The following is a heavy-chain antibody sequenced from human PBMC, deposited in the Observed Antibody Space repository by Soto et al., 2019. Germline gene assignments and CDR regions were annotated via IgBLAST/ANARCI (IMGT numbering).Heavy chain of an antibody. Sequence: QVQLQESGPGLVKPSQTLSRTCTVSGGSISSGDYYWSWIRQPPGKGLEWIGYIYYSGSTYYNPSLKSRVTISVDTSKNQFCLKLSSVTAADTAVYYCASDWRPPYYDYGMDVWGQGTTVTVSS. CDR3: ASDWRPPYYDYGMDV. D-gene: IGHD3-3*01. J-gene: IGHJ6*02. CDR1: GGSISSGDYY. CDR2: IYYSGST. V-gene: IGHV4-30-4*01.